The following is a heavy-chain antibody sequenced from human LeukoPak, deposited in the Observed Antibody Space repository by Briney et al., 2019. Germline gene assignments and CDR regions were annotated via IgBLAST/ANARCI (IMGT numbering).Heavy chain of an antibody. V-gene: IGHV4-59*01. CDR2: IYYSGST. J-gene: IGHJ4*02. Sequence: SETLSLTCTVSGGSISSYYWSWIRQPPGQGLEWIGYIYYSGSTNYNPSLKSRVTISVDTSKNQFSLKLSSVTAADTAVYYCARESRAYAGYYFDYWGQGTLVTVSS. CDR1: GGSISSYY. CDR3: ARESRAYAGYYFDY.